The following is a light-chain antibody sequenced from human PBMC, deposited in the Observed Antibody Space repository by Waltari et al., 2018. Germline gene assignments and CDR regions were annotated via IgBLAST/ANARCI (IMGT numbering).Light chain of an antibody. CDR2: GNS. V-gene: IGLV1-40*01. CDR3: QSYDSSLSGFYV. J-gene: IGLJ1*01. CDR1: SSNIGAGYD. Sequence: QSVLTQPPSVSGAPGQRVTISCTGSSSNIGAGYDVHWSQQLPGTAPKLLIYGNSNRPSGVPDRFSGSKSGTSASLAITGLQAEDEADYYCQSYDSSLSGFYVFGTWTKVTVL.